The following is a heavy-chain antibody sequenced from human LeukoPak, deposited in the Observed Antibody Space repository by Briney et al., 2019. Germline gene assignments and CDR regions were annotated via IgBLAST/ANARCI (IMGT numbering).Heavy chain of an antibody. J-gene: IGHJ6*03. V-gene: IGHV3-48*04. CDR1: GFTFSSYS. Sequence: PGGSLRLSCAASGFTFSSYSLTWVRQAPGKGLEWVSYISSSSSTIHYTDSVKGRFTISRDNAKNSVYLQMNSLRAEDTAVYFCARPSRYGSSAHYYYYMDVWGKGTTVTVSS. CDR3: ARPSRYGSSAHYYYYMDV. CDR2: ISSSSSTI. D-gene: IGHD6-19*01.